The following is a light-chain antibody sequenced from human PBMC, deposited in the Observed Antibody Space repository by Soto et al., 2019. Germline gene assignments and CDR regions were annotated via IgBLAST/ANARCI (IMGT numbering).Light chain of an antibody. Sequence: QPVLTQPRSVSGSPGQSVTISCTGTSSDVGSFNYVSWYQQHPDKAPKLMIYDVTKRPSGVPDRFSGSKSGNTASLTISGLQAEDEADYYCCSYAGSPYVFGTGTKLTVL. J-gene: IGLJ1*01. CDR2: DVT. CDR1: SSDVGSFNY. V-gene: IGLV2-11*01. CDR3: CSYAGSPYV.